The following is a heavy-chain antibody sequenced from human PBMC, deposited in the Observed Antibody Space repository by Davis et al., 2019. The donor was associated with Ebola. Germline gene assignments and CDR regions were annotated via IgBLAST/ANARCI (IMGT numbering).Heavy chain of an antibody. CDR1: EYTFTSYY. D-gene: IGHD5-18*01. CDR2: INPSGGST. V-gene: IGHV1-46*03. CDR3: ASGRGIQLWLTV. J-gene: IGHJ6*02. Sequence: AASVKVSCKASEYTFTSYYMHWVRQAPGQGLEWMGIINPSGGSTSYAQKFQGRVTMTRDTSTSTVYMELSSLRSEDTAVYYCASGRGIQLWLTVWGQGTTVTVSS.